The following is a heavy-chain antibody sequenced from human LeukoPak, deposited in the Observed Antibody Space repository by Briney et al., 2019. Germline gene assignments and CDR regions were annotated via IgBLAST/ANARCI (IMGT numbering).Heavy chain of an antibody. D-gene: IGHD2/OR15-2a*01. CDR3: ATRIRGVIY. V-gene: IGHV1-8*01. CDR1: GYTFTSYD. Sequence: ASVKVSRKASGYTFTSYDINWVRQATGQGLEWMGWMNPNSGNTGYAQKFQGRVTMTRNTSISTTYLELSSLRSEDTAIYYCATRIRGVIYWGQGTLVTVSS. CDR2: MNPNSGNT. J-gene: IGHJ4*02.